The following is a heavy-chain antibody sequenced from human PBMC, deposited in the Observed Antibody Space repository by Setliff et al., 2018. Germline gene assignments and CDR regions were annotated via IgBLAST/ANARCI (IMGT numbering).Heavy chain of an antibody. J-gene: IGHJ4*02. D-gene: IGHD3-16*01. CDR1: GYTFSRYG. V-gene: IGHV1-3*03. CDR2: INPASGNT. Sequence: GASVKVSCKASGYTFSRYGINWVRQAPGQGLEWMGWINPASGNTKYSQEFQGRVTITRDTSATTVYMELSSLRSDDMAVYYCARKGPNSSSHVFGYWGQGTLVTVSS. CDR3: ARKGPNSSSHVFGY.